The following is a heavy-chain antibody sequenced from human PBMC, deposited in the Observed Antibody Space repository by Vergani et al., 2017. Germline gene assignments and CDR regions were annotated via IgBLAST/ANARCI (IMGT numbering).Heavy chain of an antibody. J-gene: IGHJ4*02. CDR1: GFTFDDYA. CDR3: AKDGGGAYYYGSGSYAYYFDY. D-gene: IGHD3-10*01. Sequence: EVQLVESGGGLVQPGRSLRLSCAASGFTFDDYAMHWVRQAPGKGLEWVSGISWNSGSIGYADSVKGRFTISRDNAKNSLYLQMNDLRAEDTALYYCAKDGGGAYYYGSGSYAYYFDYWGQGTLVTVSS. CDR2: ISWNSGSI. V-gene: IGHV3-9*01.